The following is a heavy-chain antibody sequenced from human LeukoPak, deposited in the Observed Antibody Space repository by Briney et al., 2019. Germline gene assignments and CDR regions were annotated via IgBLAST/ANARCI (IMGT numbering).Heavy chain of an antibody. Sequence: SETLSLTCAAYGGSFSGYYWSWIRQPPGKGLEWIWEINHSGSTNYNPSLKSRVTISVDTSKNQFSLKLSSVTAADTAVYYCARGSIFTMNRSYYFDYWGQGTLVTVSS. CDR1: GGSFSGYY. J-gene: IGHJ4*02. CDR2: INHSGST. D-gene: IGHD3-22*01. CDR3: ARGSIFTMNRSYYFDY. V-gene: IGHV4-34*01.